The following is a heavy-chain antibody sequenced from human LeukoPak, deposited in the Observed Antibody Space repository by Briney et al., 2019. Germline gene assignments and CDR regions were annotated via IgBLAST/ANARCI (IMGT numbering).Heavy chain of an antibody. CDR1: GGSITGSF. V-gene: IGHV4-4*07. CDR2: VYSSGST. CDR3: ARDSRVGTTLYPVS. Sequence: PSETLSLTCTVSGGSITGSFWSWVRQPAGQGLEYIGRVYSSGSTHYNPFLKSRVTVSVDTSKNQFSLRLTSVTAADTAVYYCARDSRVGTTLYPVSWGQGTQVTVSS. D-gene: IGHD1-26*01. J-gene: IGHJ5*02.